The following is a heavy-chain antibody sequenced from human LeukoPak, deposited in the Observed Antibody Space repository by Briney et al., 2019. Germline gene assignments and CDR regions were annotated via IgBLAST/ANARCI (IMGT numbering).Heavy chain of an antibody. J-gene: IGHJ4*02. CDR2: AYYSGTT. V-gene: IGHV4-59*01. CDR1: GGSFEHYF. Sequence: SETLSLTCTVSGGSFEHYFWSWIRQPPGKGLEWIGYAYYSGTTDYSPSLKSRLTISADTSKNQFSLKLSSVTAADTAVYYCASHRRSHGSEYWGQGTLVTVSS. D-gene: IGHD3-10*01. CDR3: ASHRRSHGSEY.